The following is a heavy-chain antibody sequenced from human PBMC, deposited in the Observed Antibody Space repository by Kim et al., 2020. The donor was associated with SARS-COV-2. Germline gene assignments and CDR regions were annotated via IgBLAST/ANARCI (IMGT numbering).Heavy chain of an antibody. CDR1: GYTFTAYE. D-gene: IGHD4-17*01. CDR3: ALRSDGDFLLGLDV. J-gene: IGHJ6*02. Sequence: ASVKVSCKASGYTFTAYEISWLRQAPGQGLEWLGWISTSRGNTNYAQKFQGRLTMTTDKSTNTAHMELRSLRSDDAAMYYCALRSDGDFLLGLDVWGQGTTVIVSS. CDR2: ISTSRGNT. V-gene: IGHV1-18*01.